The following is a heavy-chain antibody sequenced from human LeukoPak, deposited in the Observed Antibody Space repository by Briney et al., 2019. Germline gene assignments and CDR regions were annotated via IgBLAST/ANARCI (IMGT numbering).Heavy chain of an antibody. CDR1: GXSIXSYY. Sequence: EXLXLXXTXAGXSIXSYYWSWIRQPPGKGLEWIGYIYYSGSTNYNPSLKSRVTISVDPSKTQFSLNLSSVTAADTAVYYCARILGRYYYDSSGHFDYWGQGTLVTVSS. CDR2: IYYSGST. D-gene: IGHD3-22*01. V-gene: IGHV4-59*01. J-gene: IGHJ4*02. CDR3: ARILGRYYYDSSGHFDY.